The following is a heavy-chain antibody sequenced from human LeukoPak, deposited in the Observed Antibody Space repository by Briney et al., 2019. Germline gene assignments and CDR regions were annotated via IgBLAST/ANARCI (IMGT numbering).Heavy chain of an antibody. Sequence: GGSLRLSCAASGFTFSSYWMSWVRQAPGKGLEWVANIKQDGSEKYYVDSVKGRFTISRDNAKNSLYLQMNSLRAEDMALYYCAALHGSGSYSVDYWGQGTLVTVSS. CDR2: IKQDGSEK. D-gene: IGHD3-10*01. CDR1: GFTFSSYW. CDR3: AALHGSGSYSVDY. J-gene: IGHJ4*02. V-gene: IGHV3-7*03.